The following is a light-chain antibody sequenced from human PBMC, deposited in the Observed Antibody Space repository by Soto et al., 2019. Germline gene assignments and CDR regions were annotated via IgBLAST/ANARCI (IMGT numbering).Light chain of an antibody. J-gene: IGLJ1*01. CDR2: SNN. CDR1: SSNIGSNY. V-gene: IGLV1-47*02. Sequence: VLTQPPSASGTPGQRVTISCSGSSSNIGSNYVYWYQQLPGTAPKLLIYSNNQRPSGVPDRFSGSKSGTSASLAISGLRSEDEADYYCAAWDDSLSGYVFGTGTRSPS. CDR3: AAWDDSLSGYV.